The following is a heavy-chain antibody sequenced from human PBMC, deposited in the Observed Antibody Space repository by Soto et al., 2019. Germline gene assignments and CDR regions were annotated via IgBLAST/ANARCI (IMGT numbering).Heavy chain of an antibody. J-gene: IGHJ5*02. V-gene: IGHV1-3*01. Sequence: ASVKVSCKASGYTFTSYAMHWVRQAPGQRLEWMGWINAGNGNTKYSQKFQGRVTITRDTSASTAYMELSSLRSEDTAVYYCARDPQPVVRGVKYWFDPWGQGTLVTVSS. CDR1: GYTFTSYA. D-gene: IGHD3-10*01. CDR3: ARDPQPVVRGVKYWFDP. CDR2: INAGNGNT.